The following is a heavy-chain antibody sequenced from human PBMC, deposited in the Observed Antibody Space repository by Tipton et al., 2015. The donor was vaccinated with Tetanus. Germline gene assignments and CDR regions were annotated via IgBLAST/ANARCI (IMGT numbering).Heavy chain of an antibody. CDR3: ARDGWGLTNWFDP. Sequence: LRLSCAASGFTFSSYWMHWIRQPPGKGLEWIGEINHSGSTNYNPSLKSRVTISVDTSKNQFSLKLSSVTAADTAVYYCARDGWGLTNWFDPWGQGTLVTVSS. CDR2: INHSGST. CDR1: GFTFSSYW. V-gene: IGHV4-34*01. J-gene: IGHJ5*02. D-gene: IGHD7-27*01.